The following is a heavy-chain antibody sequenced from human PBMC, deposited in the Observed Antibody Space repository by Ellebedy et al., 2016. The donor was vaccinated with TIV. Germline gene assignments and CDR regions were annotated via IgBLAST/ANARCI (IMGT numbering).Heavy chain of an antibody. V-gene: IGHV1-46*04. CDR3: ARGWVSRRAYYYGSGSQAEGRFDY. D-gene: IGHD3-10*01. J-gene: IGHJ4*02. CDR2: INLSSGST. CDR1: GYTFSNYF. Sequence: AASVKVSCKASGYTFSNYFVHGVRQAPGQGLEWMGIINLSSGSTTYAQKLQGRLTMTRDTSTSTVYMELSSLRSEDTAVYYCARGWVSRRAYYYGSGSQAEGRFDYWGQGTLVTVSS.